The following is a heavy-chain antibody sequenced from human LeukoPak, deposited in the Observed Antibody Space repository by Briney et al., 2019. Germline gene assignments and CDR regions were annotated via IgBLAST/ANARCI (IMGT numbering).Heavy chain of an antibody. CDR3: ARCNPVKAGQWPVFDY. V-gene: IGHV1-69*06. D-gene: IGHD6-19*01. CDR2: IIPIFGTA. Sequence: SVKVSCKASGGTFISYAISWVRQAPGQGREWMGGIIPIFGTANYAQKFQGRVTITADKSTSTAYMELSSLRSEDTAVYYCARCNPVKAGQWPVFDYWGQGTLVTVSS. J-gene: IGHJ4*02. CDR1: GGTFISYA.